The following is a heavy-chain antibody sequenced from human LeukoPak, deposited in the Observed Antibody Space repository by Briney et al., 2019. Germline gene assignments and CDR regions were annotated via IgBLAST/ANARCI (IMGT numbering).Heavy chain of an antibody. V-gene: IGHV3-74*01. J-gene: IGHJ4*02. Sequence: PGGSLRLSCAASGLTFSSYWMHWVRQAPGKGLVWVSRINSDGSSTSYADSVRGRFTISRDNAKNTLYLQMNSLRPEDTAVYYCARARVGDPTDYWGQGTLVTVSS. CDR2: INSDGSST. CDR3: ARARVGDPTDY. D-gene: IGHD1-26*01. CDR1: GLTFSSYW.